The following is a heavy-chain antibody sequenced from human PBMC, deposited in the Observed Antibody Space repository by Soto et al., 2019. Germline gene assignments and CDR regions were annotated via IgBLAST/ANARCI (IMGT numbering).Heavy chain of an antibody. CDR1: GGSISSSSYY. CDR2: IYYSGST. V-gene: IGHV4-39*01. J-gene: IGHJ4*02. Sequence: QLQLQESGPGLVKPSETLSLTCTVSGGSISSSSYYWGWIRQPPGKGLEWIGSIYYSGSTYYNPSLKSRVTISVDTIKNQFSLKLSSVTAADTAVYYCARTKFPSMYYFDYWGQGTLVTVSS. CDR3: ARTKFPSMYYFDY.